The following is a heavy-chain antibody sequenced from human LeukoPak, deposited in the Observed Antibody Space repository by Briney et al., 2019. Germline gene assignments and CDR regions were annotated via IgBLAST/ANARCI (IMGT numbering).Heavy chain of an antibody. CDR1: GFTFSSYA. CDR2: IQYDGRIK. V-gene: IGHV3-30*02. CDR3: AKITTAGSYFDY. J-gene: IGHJ4*02. D-gene: IGHD6-13*01. Sequence: GGSLRLSCAASGFTFSSYAVSWVRQAPGKGLEWVAFIQYDGRIKHHAGSVKGRFTISRDKSKNTVFLQIDSLRTEDTAVYYCAKITTAGSYFDYWVQGTLVIVSS.